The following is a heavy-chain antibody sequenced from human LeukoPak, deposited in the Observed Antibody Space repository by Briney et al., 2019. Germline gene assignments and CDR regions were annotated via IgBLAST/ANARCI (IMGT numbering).Heavy chain of an antibody. D-gene: IGHD6-13*01. CDR2: ISGSGGST. J-gene: IGHJ6*02. Sequence: GGSLRLSCAASGFTFSSYAMSWVRQAPGKGLEWVSAISGSGGSTYYADSVKGRFTISRDNSKNTLYLQMNSLRAEDTAVYYCAKVMPPSAAGTTLYYYYGMDVWGQGTTVTVSS. CDR1: GFTFSSYA. CDR3: AKVMPPSAAGTTLYYYYGMDV. V-gene: IGHV3-23*01.